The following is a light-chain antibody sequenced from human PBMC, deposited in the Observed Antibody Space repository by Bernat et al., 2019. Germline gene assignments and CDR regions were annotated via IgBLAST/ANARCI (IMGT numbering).Light chain of an antibody. V-gene: IGKV3-15*01. J-gene: IGKJ4*01. Sequence: EIVMTQSPATPSVSPGERATLSCRASQSFTRNVAWYQQQPGQAPRLLIYDTSMRATSIPARFSGSGSGTEFTPTISSLQSEDFAVYYCQQYSSWPLTFGGGTKVEIK. CDR3: QQYSSWPLT. CDR1: QSFTRN. CDR2: DTS.